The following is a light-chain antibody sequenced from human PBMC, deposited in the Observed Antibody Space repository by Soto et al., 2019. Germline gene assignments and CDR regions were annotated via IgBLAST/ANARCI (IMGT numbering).Light chain of an antibody. CDR2: DAS. J-gene: IGKJ1*01. CDR1: QSVRSSY. Sequence: EIVLTQSPGTLSLLLGERATLSCRASQSVRSSYLAWYQQKPGQAPRLLIYDASTRATGIPDRFSGSGSGTDFTLTISRLEPEDFAVYSCQQYGSSPQTFGQGTKVDI. V-gene: IGKV3-20*01. CDR3: QQYGSSPQT.